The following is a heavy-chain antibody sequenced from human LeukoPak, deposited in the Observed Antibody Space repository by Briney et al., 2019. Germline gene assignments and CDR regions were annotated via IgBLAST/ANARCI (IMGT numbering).Heavy chain of an antibody. J-gene: IGHJ4*02. D-gene: IGHD7-27*01. Sequence: KPSETLSLTCTVSGGSMSSYHWNWIRQPPGKGLEWIGYISYSGNTNYNPSLKSRVTISADTSKNQFSLKMSSVTAADTAVYFCARLRNWAWDFDSWGQGTLVTVSS. V-gene: IGHV4-59*01. CDR3: ARLRNWAWDFDS. CDR2: ISYSGNT. CDR1: GGSMSSYH.